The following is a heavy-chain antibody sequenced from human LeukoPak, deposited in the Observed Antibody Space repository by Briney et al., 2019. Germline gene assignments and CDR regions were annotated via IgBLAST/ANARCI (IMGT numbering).Heavy chain of an antibody. V-gene: IGHV3-33*01. CDR1: GFTFSDHG. CDR3: ARDSYGGNSEIDY. Sequence: GRSLRLSCATSGFTFSDHGMHWVRQAPGKGLEWVAVIWYDGSSSYYTHSVKGRFTISSDNSKNTVYLQMNSLRAEDTAVYYCARDSYGGNSEIDYWGQGTLVTVSS. D-gene: IGHD4-23*01. CDR2: IWYDGSSS. J-gene: IGHJ4*02.